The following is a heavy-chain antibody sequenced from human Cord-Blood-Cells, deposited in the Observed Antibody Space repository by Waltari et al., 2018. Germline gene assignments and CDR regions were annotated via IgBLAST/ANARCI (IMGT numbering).Heavy chain of an antibody. J-gene: IGHJ6*02. CDR2: IYYSGST. CDR3: ARGRIAAAGTSRDDYYYYYGMDV. V-gene: IGHV4-30-4*08. Sequence: QVQLQESGPGLVKPSQTLSLTCTVSGGSISSGDYYWSWIRQPPGKGLEWIGYIYYSGSTSVNPSLKSRVARSLDTSKNQFSLKLSSVTAADTAVYYCARGRIAAAGTSRDDYYYYYGMDVWGQGTTVTVSS. D-gene: IGHD6-13*01. CDR1: GGSISSGDYY.